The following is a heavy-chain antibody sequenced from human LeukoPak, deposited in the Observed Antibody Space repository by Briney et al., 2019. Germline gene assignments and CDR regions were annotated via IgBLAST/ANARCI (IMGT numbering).Heavy chain of an antibody. J-gene: IGHJ4*02. CDR2: ISGSGGSA. V-gene: IGHV3-23*01. CDR1: GFIFSNYA. Sequence: LTGGSLRLSCAASGFIFSNYAMSWVRQAPGKGLEWVSTISGSGGSANYADSVKGRFTVSRDNSKNTLYMQMNSLRVEDTALYYCAKRSDPAGFDYWGQGTLVTVSS. CDR3: AKRSDPAGFDY. D-gene: IGHD3-16*02.